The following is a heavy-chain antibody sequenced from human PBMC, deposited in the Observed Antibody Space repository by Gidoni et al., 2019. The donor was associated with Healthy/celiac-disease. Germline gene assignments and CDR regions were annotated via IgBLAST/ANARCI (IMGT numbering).Heavy chain of an antibody. Sequence: QLQLQESGPGLVKPSETLSLTCTVSGGSISSSSYYWGWIRQPPGKGLEWLGSIYYSGSTYYNPSLKSRVTISVDTSKNQFSLKLSSVTAADTAVYYCAKSSSWYDAFDIWGQGTMVTVSS. CDR3: AKSSSWYDAFDI. CDR1: GGSISSSSYY. D-gene: IGHD6-13*01. CDR2: IYYSGST. V-gene: IGHV4-39*01. J-gene: IGHJ3*02.